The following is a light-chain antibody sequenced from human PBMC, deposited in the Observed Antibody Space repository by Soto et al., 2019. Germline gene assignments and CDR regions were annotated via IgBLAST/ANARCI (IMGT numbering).Light chain of an antibody. CDR1: QSISTW. Sequence: DIQMTQSPFTPSASVGDRVTITCRASQSISTWLAWYQQKPGKAPKLLIYKASSLASGVPSRFSGSGSGTEFTLTISSLQPDDFATYYCQQYNSFSRTFGQGTKVDIK. CDR2: KAS. J-gene: IGKJ2*01. V-gene: IGKV1-5*03. CDR3: QQYNSFSRT.